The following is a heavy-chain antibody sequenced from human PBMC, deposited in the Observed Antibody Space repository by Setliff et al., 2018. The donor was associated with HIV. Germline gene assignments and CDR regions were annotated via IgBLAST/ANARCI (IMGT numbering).Heavy chain of an antibody. Sequence: PSETLSLTCIVSGYSIRGDHYWGWIRQPPGKGLEWIGSINHRGITYYNPSLKSRVTVSVDTSKNQFSLKLGSVTAADTAVYYCARIFGDQGYYYGMDVWGQGTTVTVSS. J-gene: IGHJ6*02. CDR3: ARIFGDQGYYYGMDV. V-gene: IGHV4-38-2*02. CDR1: GYSIRGDHY. D-gene: IGHD3-3*01. CDR2: INHRGIT.